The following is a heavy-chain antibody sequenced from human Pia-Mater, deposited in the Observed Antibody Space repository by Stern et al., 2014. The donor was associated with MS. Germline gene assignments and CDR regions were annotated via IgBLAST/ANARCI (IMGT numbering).Heavy chain of an antibody. D-gene: IGHD3-22*01. Sequence: VHLVESGGGVVQPGRSLRLSCEASGFTFSTYGMHWARQAPGKGLEWVAVIWYDGNNKYYADSVKGRFTVSRDNSKNTLYLQMNSLSAEDTAVYYCAGAYDSSGYYDYWGLGTLVTVSS. J-gene: IGHJ4*02. V-gene: IGHV3-33*01. CDR3: AGAYDSSGYYDY. CDR2: IWYDGNNK. CDR1: GFTFSTYG.